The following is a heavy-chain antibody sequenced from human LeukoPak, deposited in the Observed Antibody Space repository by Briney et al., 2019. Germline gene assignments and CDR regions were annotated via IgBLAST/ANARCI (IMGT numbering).Heavy chain of an antibody. CDR2: ISGSGGST. CDR1: GFTFSSYA. Sequence: GGSLRLSCAASGFTFSSYAMSWVRQAPGKGLEWVSAISGSGGSTYYADSVKGRFTTSRDNSKNTLYLQMNSLRAEDTAVYYCAKAPRGAVAAGYYFDYWGQGTLVTVSS. CDR3: AKAPRGAVAAGYYFDY. D-gene: IGHD2-15*01. V-gene: IGHV3-23*01. J-gene: IGHJ4*02.